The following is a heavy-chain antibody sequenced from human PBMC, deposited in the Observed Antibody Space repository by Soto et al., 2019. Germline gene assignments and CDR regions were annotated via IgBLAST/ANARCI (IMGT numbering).Heavy chain of an antibody. V-gene: IGHV1-69*13. CDR2: IIPIFGTA. CDR1: GGTFGSYA. CDR3: ARAPRNYGDYSIYYYGMDV. Sequence: GASVKVSCKASGGTFGSYAISWVRQAPGQGLEWMGGIIPIFGTANYAQKFQGRVTITADESTSTAYMELSSLRSEDTAVYYCARAPRNYGDYSIYYYGMDVWGQGTTVTVSS. D-gene: IGHD4-17*01. J-gene: IGHJ6*02.